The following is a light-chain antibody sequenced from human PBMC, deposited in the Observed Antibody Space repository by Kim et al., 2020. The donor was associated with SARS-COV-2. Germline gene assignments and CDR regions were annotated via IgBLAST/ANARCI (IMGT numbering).Light chain of an antibody. J-gene: IGLJ3*02. CDR2: NDD. V-gene: IGLV1-44*01. Sequence: GQRVTISCSGNWTNVGSHIVNWFQQLPGTAPKLLIYNDDQRPSGVPDRFSGSRSGTSASLAISGLQSADEADYYCATWDNTLNAWVFGGGTRVTVL. CDR3: ATWDNTLNAWV. CDR1: WTNVGSHI.